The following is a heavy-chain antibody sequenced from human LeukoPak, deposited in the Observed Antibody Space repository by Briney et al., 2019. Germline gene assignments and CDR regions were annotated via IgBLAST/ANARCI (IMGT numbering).Heavy chain of an antibody. CDR3: AKGLTPLGIVVVPAAISAFDI. CDR1: GFTFNDYA. CDR2: ISWNSGSI. D-gene: IGHD2-2*01. Sequence: GGSLRLSCAASGFTFNDYAMHWVRQAPGKGLEWVSGISWNSGSIGYADSVKGRFTISRDNAKNSLYLQMNSLRAEDTALYYCAKGLTPLGIVVVPAAISAFDIWGQGTMVTVSS. J-gene: IGHJ3*02. V-gene: IGHV3-9*01.